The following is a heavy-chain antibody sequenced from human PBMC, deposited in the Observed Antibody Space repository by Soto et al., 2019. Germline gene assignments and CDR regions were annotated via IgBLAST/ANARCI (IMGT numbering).Heavy chain of an antibody. D-gene: IGHD2-8*01. CDR1: GXXXXXXX. CDR2: IHPNSGIT. Sequence: GAEVXKXXXSXXXXCKASGXXXXXXXXXXVRQAXXXXXXWVGSIHPNSGITKFSPEFLGRVTMTRDTSLNTAYLELDGLTSDDTGMYFCARDMRRGMRVEQPDYWGQGTLLTVSS. J-gene: IGHJ4*02. CDR3: ARDMRRGMRVEQPDY. V-gene: IGHV1-2*02.